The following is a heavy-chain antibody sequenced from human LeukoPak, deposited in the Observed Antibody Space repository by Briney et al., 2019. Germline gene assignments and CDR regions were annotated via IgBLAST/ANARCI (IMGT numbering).Heavy chain of an antibody. D-gene: IGHD1-20*01. Sequence: GGTLRLSCAASGFTFSSYGMSWVRQAPGKGLEWVSAISGSGGSTYYADSVKGRFTISRDNSKNTLYLQMNSLRAEDTAVYYCAKQPLLGPNWNDYWGQGTLVTVSS. CDR1: GFTFSSYG. CDR3: AKQPLLGPNWNDY. J-gene: IGHJ4*02. V-gene: IGHV3-23*01. CDR2: ISGSGGST.